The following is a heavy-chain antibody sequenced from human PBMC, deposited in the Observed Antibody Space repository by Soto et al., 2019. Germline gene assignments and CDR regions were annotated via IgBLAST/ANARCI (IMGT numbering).Heavy chain of an antibody. D-gene: IGHD5-12*01. CDR1: GGTFSSYA. Sequence: QVQLVQSGAEVKKPGSSVKVSCKASGGTFSSYAISWVRQAPGQGLEWMGGIIPIFGTANYAQKFQGRVTITADEXXSTADMELSSLRSEDTAVYYCARDQDSGYVINLLYFYNMDVWGQGTTVTVSS. CDR2: IIPIFGTA. CDR3: ARDQDSGYVINLLYFYNMDV. J-gene: IGHJ6*02. V-gene: IGHV1-69*12.